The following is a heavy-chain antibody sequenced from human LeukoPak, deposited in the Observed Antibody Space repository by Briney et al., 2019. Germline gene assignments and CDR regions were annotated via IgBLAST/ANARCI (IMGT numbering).Heavy chain of an antibody. CDR3: ARGGIVAATRGDY. CDR2: INPNSGGT. J-gene: IGHJ4*02. Sequence: ASVRVSCKASGYTFTGYYMHWVRQAPGQGLEWMGWINPNSGGTNYAQKFQGRVTMTRDTSISTAYMELSRLRSDDTAVYYCARGGIVAATRGDYWGQGTLVTVSS. V-gene: IGHV1-2*02. CDR1: GYTFTGYY. D-gene: IGHD2-15*01.